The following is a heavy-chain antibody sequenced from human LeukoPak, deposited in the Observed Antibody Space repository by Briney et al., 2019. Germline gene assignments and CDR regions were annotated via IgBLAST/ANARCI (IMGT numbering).Heavy chain of an antibody. J-gene: IGHJ6*03. Sequence: ASVKVSCKASGGTFSSYAISWVRQAPGQGLEWMGGIIPIFGTANYAQKFQGRVTITTDESTSTAYMELSSLRSEDTAVYYCARVATMDYYYYYMDVWGKGTTVTVSS. CDR3: ARVATMDYYYYYMDV. CDR2: IIPIFGTA. CDR1: GGTFSSYA. V-gene: IGHV1-69*05. D-gene: IGHD5-12*01.